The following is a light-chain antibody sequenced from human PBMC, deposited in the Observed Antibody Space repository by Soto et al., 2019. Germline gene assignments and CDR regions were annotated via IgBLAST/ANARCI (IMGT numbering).Light chain of an antibody. Sequence: QSVLTQPASVSGSPGQSITISCTGTSSDVGGYNYVSWYQQHPGKAPKLMIYEVSHRPSGVSNRFSGSKSGTSASLAITGLQAEDEADYYCQSYDSSLSGSYVFGTGTKVPVL. CDR2: EVS. V-gene: IGLV2-14*01. J-gene: IGLJ1*01. CDR1: SSDVGGYNY. CDR3: QSYDSSLSGSYV.